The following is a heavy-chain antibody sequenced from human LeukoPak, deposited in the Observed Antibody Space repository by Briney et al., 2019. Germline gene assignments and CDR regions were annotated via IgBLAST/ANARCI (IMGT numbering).Heavy chain of an antibody. D-gene: IGHD3-9*01. CDR1: GASITSYY. CDR3: ARVSPAYDILTGYYYYFDY. Sequence: PSETLSLTCTVSGASITSYYWTWIRQPPGKGLEWIGYIYNSGTTNYNPSLKSRVTISVDTSKNQFSLKLSSVTAADTAVYYCARVSPAYDILTGYYYYFDYWGQGTLVTVSS. V-gene: IGHV4-59*01. CDR2: IYNSGTT. J-gene: IGHJ4*02.